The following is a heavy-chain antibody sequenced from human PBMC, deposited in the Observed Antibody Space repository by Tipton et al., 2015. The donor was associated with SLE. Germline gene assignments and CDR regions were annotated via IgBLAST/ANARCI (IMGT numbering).Heavy chain of an antibody. Sequence: SLRLSCAASGFTFSSYEMNWVRQAPGKGLEWVSYISSSGSTIYYADSVKGRFTISRDNAKNSLYLQMNSLRAEDTAVYYCGGQIATRPRDYYYGMDVWGQGTTVTVSS. CDR1: GFTFSSYE. D-gene: IGHD5-24*01. CDR3: GGQIATRPRDYYYGMDV. J-gene: IGHJ6*02. V-gene: IGHV3-48*03. CDR2: ISSSGSTI.